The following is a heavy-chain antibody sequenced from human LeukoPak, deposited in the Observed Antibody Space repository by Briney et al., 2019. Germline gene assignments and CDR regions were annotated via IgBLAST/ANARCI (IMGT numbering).Heavy chain of an antibody. Sequence: PGGSLRLSCAASGFTFSGYGMHWVRQAPGKGLEWVAVIWYDGINKYYGDSVKGRFTISRDSSKNTLYLQMNSLRAEDTAVYYCAKDRGSSWLYYFDYWGQGALVTVSS. CDR1: GFTFSGYG. CDR3: AKDRGSSWLYYFDY. J-gene: IGHJ4*02. CDR2: IWYDGINK. V-gene: IGHV3-33*06. D-gene: IGHD6-13*01.